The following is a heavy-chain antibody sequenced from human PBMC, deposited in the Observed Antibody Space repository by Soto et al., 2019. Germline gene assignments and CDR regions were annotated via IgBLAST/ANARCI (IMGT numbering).Heavy chain of an antibody. J-gene: IGHJ4*02. CDR3: ARSAGVQAAIRSGKLELDY. D-gene: IGHD2-2*02. V-gene: IGHV1-69*01. CDR2: IIPIFGTA. CDR1: GGPFISYA. Sequence: SVKGSCKAAGGPFISYAISWGRQAPGQGLEWMGGIIPIFGTANYAQKFQCRVTITADESTSTAYMELSSLRSEDTAVYYCARSAGVQAAIRSGKLELDYWGQGTLVTVSS.